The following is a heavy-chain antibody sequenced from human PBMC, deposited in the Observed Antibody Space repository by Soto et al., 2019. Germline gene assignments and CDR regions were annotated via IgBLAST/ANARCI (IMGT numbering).Heavy chain of an antibody. J-gene: IGHJ5*02. CDR2: TYYRSKWYN. V-gene: IGHV6-1*01. Sequence: PSQTLSLTCAISGDSVASNSAAWNWIRQSPSRGLEWLGRTYYRSKWYNDYAVSVKSRITINPETSKNQFSLQLNSVTPEDTAVYHCARYSMWAVLRYFDLFGCFDPCGQGTSVTVSS. D-gene: IGHD3-9*01. CDR1: GDSVASNSAA. CDR3: ARYSMWAVLRYFDLFGCFDP.